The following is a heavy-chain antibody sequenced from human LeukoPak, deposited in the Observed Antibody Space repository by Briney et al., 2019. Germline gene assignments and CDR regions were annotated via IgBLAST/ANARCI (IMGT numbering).Heavy chain of an antibody. D-gene: IGHD2-2*02. V-gene: IGHV4-39*01. CDR3: ARHAPYCSSTSCYTRGYWFDP. CDR2: IYYSGST. Sequence: SETLSLTCTVSGGSISSSSYYWGWIRQPPGKGLEWIGSIYYSGSTYYNPSLKSRVTTCVDTSKNQFSLKLSSVTAADTAVYYCARHAPYCSSTSCYTRGYWFDPWGQGTLVTVSS. CDR1: GGSISSSSYY. J-gene: IGHJ5*02.